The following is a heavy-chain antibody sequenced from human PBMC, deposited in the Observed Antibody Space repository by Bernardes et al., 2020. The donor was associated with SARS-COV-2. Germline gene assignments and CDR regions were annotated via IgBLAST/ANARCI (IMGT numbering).Heavy chain of an antibody. CDR1: GFIFSNYW. Sequence: GGSLRLSCAASGFIFSNYWMYWVRQAPGKGLVWVSRINSDGSTTTYADSVKGRFTISRDNAKSTLYLHMNSLRAEDTAVYYCARNTAHDYWGQGTLVTVSS. V-gene: IGHV3-74*01. CDR2: INSDGSTT. D-gene: IGHD5-18*01. CDR3: ARNTAHDY. J-gene: IGHJ4*02.